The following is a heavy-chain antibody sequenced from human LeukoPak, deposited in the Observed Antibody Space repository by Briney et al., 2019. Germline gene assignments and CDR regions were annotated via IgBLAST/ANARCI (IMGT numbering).Heavy chain of an antibody. D-gene: IGHD1-26*01. V-gene: IGHV4-39*02. CDR2: IYYSGST. J-gene: IGHJ6*03. CDR1: GGSISSSSYY. Sequence: PSETLSLTCTVSGGSISSSSYYWGWIRQPPGKGLEWIGSIYYSGSTYYNPSLKSRVTISVDTSKNQFSLKLSSVTAADTAVYYCARGSGSYTYYYYYMDVWGKGTTVTVSS. CDR3: ARGSGSYTYYYYYMDV.